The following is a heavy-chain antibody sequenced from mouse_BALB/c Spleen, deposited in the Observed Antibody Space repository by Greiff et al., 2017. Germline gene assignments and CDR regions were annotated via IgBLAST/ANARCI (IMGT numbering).Heavy chain of an antibody. Sequence: VQLQQSGPELVKPGASVKMSCKASGYTFTSYTMHWVKQRPGQGLEWIGYINPSSGYTNYNQKFKDKATLTADKSSSTAYMQLSSLTSEDSAVYYCARRGPYAMDYWGQGTSVTVSS. CDR3: ARRGPYAMDY. J-gene: IGHJ4*01. CDR2: INPSSGYT. V-gene: IGHV1S26*01. CDR1: GYTFTSYT.